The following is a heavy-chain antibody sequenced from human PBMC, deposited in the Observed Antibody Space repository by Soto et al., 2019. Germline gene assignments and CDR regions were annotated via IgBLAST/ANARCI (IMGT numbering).Heavy chain of an antibody. V-gene: IGHV4-30-4*01. CDR3: ATMGTPVTGLYSLDY. Sequence: QVQLQESGPGLVKPSQNLSLTCTVSGGSISSVNYYWSWIRQPPGKGLEWLGLISYNGTTHHSASLRSRVSISVDTSKNQCSLDLSSVTAADTAVYYCATMGTPVTGLYSLDYWGQGPMVTVSS. D-gene: IGHD4-17*01. CDR2: ISYNGTT. CDR1: GGSISSVNYY. J-gene: IGHJ4*02.